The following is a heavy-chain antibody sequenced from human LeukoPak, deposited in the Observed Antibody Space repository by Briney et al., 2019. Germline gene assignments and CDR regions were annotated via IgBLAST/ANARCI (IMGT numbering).Heavy chain of an antibody. Sequence: ASVKVSCKASGYTFTSYGISWVRQAPGQGLEWMGWISAYNGNTNYAQKLQGRVTMTTDTSTSTAYMELRSLRSDDTAVYYCASGGITMVRGVRQLEWFDYWGQGTRVTVSS. D-gene: IGHD3-10*01. CDR2: ISAYNGNT. J-gene: IGHJ4*02. V-gene: IGHV1-18*01. CDR3: ASGGITMVRGVRQLEWFDY. CDR1: GYTFTSYG.